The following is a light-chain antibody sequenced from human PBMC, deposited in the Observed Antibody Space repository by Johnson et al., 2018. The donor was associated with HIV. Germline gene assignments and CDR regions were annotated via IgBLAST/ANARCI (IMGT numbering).Light chain of an antibody. V-gene: IGLV1-51*01. J-gene: IGLJ1*01. Sequence: QPVLTQPPSVSAAPGQKVTISCSGSSSNIGINYVSWFQQLPGTAPKLLIYDNDKRPSGIPDRFSGSKSGTSATLGSTGLQPGDEADYYCETWDSSLSGYYVFGTGTKLTVL. CDR2: DND. CDR3: ETWDSSLSGYYV. CDR1: SSNIGINY.